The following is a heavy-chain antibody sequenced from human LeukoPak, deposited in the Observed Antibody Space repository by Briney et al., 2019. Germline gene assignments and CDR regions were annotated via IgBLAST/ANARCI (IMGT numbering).Heavy chain of an antibody. CDR2: INPNSGDT. Sequence: ASVKVSCKASEYTFTGHYMHWVRLAPGQGLDWMGWINPNSGDTNYAQKFQGRVTMTRDTSITTVYMELSRLRSDDTAVYFCASGWSITGWYNNWFDPWGQGTLVTVSS. D-gene: IGHD6-19*01. CDR3: ASGWSITGWYNNWFDP. CDR1: EYTFTGHY. V-gene: IGHV1-2*02. J-gene: IGHJ5*02.